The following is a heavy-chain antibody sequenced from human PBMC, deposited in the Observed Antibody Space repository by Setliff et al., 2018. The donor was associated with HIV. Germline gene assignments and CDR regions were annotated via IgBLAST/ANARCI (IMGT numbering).Heavy chain of an antibody. CDR1: GYTFTTYS. CDR3: ATLSGYDRDDY. CDR2: INVGKGDT. D-gene: IGHD5-12*01. Sequence: ASVKVSCKASGYTFTTYSLHWVRQAPGQSLEWMGWINVGKGDTKSPQKFQGRVIITADRSTDMTHMELSSLRSEDTAVYYCATLSGYDRDDYWGQGTLVTVS. J-gene: IGHJ4*02. V-gene: IGHV1-3*01.